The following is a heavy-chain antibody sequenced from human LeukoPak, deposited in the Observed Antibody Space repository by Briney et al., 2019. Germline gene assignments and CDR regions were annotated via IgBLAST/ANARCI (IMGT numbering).Heavy chain of an antibody. CDR1: GFAFSSYG. Sequence: GGSLRLSCAASGFAFSSYGMHWVRQAPGKGLEWVAYIHYDSTTEDYADSVKGRFTISRDNSKNTLFLQMNNLRAEDTAVYYCAREKSSGYPNYFDYWGQGTLVTVSS. D-gene: IGHD3-22*01. CDR2: IHYDSTTE. CDR3: AREKSSGYPNYFDY. J-gene: IGHJ4*02. V-gene: IGHV3-30*02.